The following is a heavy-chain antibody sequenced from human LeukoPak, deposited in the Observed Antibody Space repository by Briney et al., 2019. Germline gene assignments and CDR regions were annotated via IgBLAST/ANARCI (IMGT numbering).Heavy chain of an antibody. CDR2: IYYGGST. V-gene: IGHV4-39*01. Sequence: SETLSLTCTVSGGSISSNAYYWDWIRQPPGMGLVCIGSIYYGGSTYYNPSLKSRVIISVDTSKNQFSLKLSSVTAADTAVYYCARAYYYASSAFDIWGQGTMVTVSS. J-gene: IGHJ3*02. CDR1: GGSISSNAYY. D-gene: IGHD3-22*01. CDR3: ARAYYYASSAFDI.